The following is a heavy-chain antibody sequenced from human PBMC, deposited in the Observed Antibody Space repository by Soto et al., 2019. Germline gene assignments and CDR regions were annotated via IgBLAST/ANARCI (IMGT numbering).Heavy chain of an antibody. CDR2: IYYSGNT. V-gene: IGHV4-30-4*01. D-gene: IGHD3-3*01. Sequence: SETLSLTCSVSGGSISSGYYYWSWIRQPPGKGLEWIGNIYYSGNTYYNPSLKSRLIISIDTYKHQFSLKVGSVTAADTAVYYCASFSLYGTDVRGQGTTFTTSS. J-gene: IGHJ6*01. CDR1: GGSISSGYYY. CDR3: ASFSLYGTDV.